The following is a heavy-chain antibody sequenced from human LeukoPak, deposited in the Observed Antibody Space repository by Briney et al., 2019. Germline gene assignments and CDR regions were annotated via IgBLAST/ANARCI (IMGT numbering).Heavy chain of an antibody. D-gene: IGHD6-6*01. Sequence: ASVKVSCKASGGTFSSYAISWVRQAPGQGLEWMGGIIPIFGTANYAQKFQGRVTITADESTSTAYMELSSLRSEDTAVYYCARVSPRVAARPPTGEYYYMDVWGKGTTVTVSS. CDR2: IIPIFGTA. CDR3: ARVSPRVAARPPTGEYYYMDV. J-gene: IGHJ6*03. CDR1: GGTFSSYA. V-gene: IGHV1-69*13.